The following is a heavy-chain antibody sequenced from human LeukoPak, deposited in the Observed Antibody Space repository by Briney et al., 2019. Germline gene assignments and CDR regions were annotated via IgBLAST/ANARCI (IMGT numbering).Heavy chain of an antibody. Sequence: ASVKVSCKASGYTFAGYYMHWVRQAPGQGLEWMGWINPNSGGTNYAQKFQGRVTMTRDTSISTAYMELSRLRSDDTAVYYCARDLRIQLSGNAFDIWGQGTMVTVSS. V-gene: IGHV1-2*02. CDR2: INPNSGGT. J-gene: IGHJ3*02. D-gene: IGHD5-18*01. CDR3: ARDLRIQLSGNAFDI. CDR1: GYTFAGYY.